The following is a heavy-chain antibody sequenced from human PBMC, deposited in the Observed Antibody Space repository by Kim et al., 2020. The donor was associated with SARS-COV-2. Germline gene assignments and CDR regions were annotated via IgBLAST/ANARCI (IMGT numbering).Heavy chain of an antibody. V-gene: IGHV1-24*01. CDR1: GYTLTELS. J-gene: IGHJ5*02. Sequence: ASVKVSCKVSGYTLTELSMHWVRQAPGKGLEWMGGFDPEDGETIYAQKFQGRVTMTEDTSTDTAYMELSSLRSEDTAVYYCATAVAVCGGATRCPRWFDPWGQGTLVTVSS. CDR3: ATAVAVCGGATRCPRWFDP. D-gene: IGHD1-26*01. CDR2: FDPEDGET.